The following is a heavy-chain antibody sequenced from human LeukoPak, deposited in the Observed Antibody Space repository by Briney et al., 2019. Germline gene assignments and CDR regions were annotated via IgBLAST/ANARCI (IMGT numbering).Heavy chain of an antibody. CDR3: AKDRGYSYGLPDAFDI. J-gene: IGHJ3*02. CDR2: ISGSGGST. V-gene: IGHV3-23*01. D-gene: IGHD5-18*01. CDR1: GFTFSSYA. Sequence: GGSLRLSCAASGFTFSSYAMSWVRQAPGKGLEWVSAISGSGGSTYYADSVKGRFTISRDNSKNTLYLQMNSLRAEDTAVYYCAKDRGYSYGLPDAFDIWGQGTKVTVSS.